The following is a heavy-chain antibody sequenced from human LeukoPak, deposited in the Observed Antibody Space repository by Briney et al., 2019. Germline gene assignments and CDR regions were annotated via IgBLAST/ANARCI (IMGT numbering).Heavy chain of an antibody. D-gene: IGHD3-10*01. Sequence: PGGSLRLSCAVSGFTFSSYGMHWVRQAPGKGLEWVAVISYDGSNKYYADSVKGRFTISRDNSKNTLYLQMNSLRAEDTAVYYCAKDRVLIDWGQGTLVTVSS. CDR3: AKDRVLID. CDR1: GFTFSSYG. V-gene: IGHV3-30*18. J-gene: IGHJ4*02. CDR2: ISYDGSNK.